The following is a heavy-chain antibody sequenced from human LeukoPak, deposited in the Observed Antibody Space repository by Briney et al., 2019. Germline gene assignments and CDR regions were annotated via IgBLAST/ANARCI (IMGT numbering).Heavy chain of an antibody. CDR2: IYYSGST. J-gene: IGHJ4*02. D-gene: IGHD3-16*01. V-gene: IGHV4-39*01. Sequence: PSGTLSLTCTVSGGSISSSSYYWGWIRQPPGKGLEWIGSIYYSGSTYYNPSLKSRVTISVDASKNQFSLKLSSVTAADTAVYYCARTRGSHIDYWGQGTLVTVSS. CDR1: GGSISSSSYY. CDR3: ARTRGSHIDY.